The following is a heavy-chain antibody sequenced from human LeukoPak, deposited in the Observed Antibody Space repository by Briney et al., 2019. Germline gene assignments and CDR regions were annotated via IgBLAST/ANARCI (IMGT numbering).Heavy chain of an antibody. Sequence: SETLSLTCTVSGDSISSSNHYWGWIRQPPGKGLEWIGNIYYSGSTYYNPSLKSRVTISVDTSKNQFSLKLSSVTAADTAVYYCARLSGYSTGWYPNNPYYFDYWGQGTLVTVSS. J-gene: IGHJ4*02. D-gene: IGHD6-19*01. CDR3: ARLSGYSTGWYPNNPYYFDY. CDR2: IYYSGST. V-gene: IGHV4-39*01. CDR1: GDSISSSNHY.